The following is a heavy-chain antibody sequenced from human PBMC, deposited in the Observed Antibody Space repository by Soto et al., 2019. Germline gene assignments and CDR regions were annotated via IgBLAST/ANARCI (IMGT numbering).Heavy chain of an antibody. Sequence: GGSLRLSCAASGFTFSSYEMNWVRQAPGKGLEWVSYISSSGSTIYYADSVKGRFTISRDNAKNSLYLQMNSLRAEDTAVYCCARGGGGGSSWPEGAFDIWGQGTMVTVSS. D-gene: IGHD6-13*01. V-gene: IGHV3-48*03. CDR2: ISSSGSTI. J-gene: IGHJ3*02. CDR3: ARGGGGGSSWPEGAFDI. CDR1: GFTFSSYE.